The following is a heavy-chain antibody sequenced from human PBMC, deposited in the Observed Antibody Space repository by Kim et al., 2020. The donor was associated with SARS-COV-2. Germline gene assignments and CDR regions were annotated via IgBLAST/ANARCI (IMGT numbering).Heavy chain of an antibody. V-gene: IGHV4-34*01. Sequence: SETLSLTCAVYGGSFSGYYWSWIRQPPGKGLEWIGEINHSGSTNYNPSLKSRVTISVDTSKNQFSLKLSSVTAADTAVYYCARGKLWTVAGTVYYYYGMDVWGQGTTVTVSS. CDR1: GGSFSGYY. D-gene: IGHD6-19*01. CDR3: ARGKLWTVAGTVYYYYGMDV. CDR2: INHSGST. J-gene: IGHJ6*02.